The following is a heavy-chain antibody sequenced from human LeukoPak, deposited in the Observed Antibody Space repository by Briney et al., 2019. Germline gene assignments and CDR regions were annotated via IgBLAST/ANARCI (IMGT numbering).Heavy chain of an antibody. D-gene: IGHD3-10*01. V-gene: IGHV4-39*01. CDR1: GGSISSSSYY. J-gene: IGHJ6*03. Sequence: SETLSLTCTVSGGSISSSSYYWGWIRQPPGKGLEWIGSIYYSGSTYYNPSLKSRVTISVDTSKNQFSLKLSSVTAADTAVYYCARRLGEYYYGSGSYYYYMDVWGKGTTVTISS. CDR3: ARRLGEYYYGSGSYYYYMDV. CDR2: IYYSGST.